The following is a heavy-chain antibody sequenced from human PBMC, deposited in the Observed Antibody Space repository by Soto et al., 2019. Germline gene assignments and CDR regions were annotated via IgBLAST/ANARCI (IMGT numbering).Heavy chain of an antibody. D-gene: IGHD4-17*01. J-gene: IGHJ6*02. CDR2: IKSKTDGGTT. CDR1: GFTFSNAW. Sequence: GGSLRLSCAASGFTFSNAWMNWVRQAPGKGLEWVGRIKSKTDGGTTDYAAPVKGRFTISRDDSKNTLYLQMNSLKTEDTAVYYCTTDWGSMTTVTNYYYYGMDVWGQGTTVTVSS. CDR3: TTDWGSMTTVTNYYYYGMDV. V-gene: IGHV3-15*07.